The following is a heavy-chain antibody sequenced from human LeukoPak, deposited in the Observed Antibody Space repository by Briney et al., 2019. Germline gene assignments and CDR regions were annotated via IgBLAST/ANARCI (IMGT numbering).Heavy chain of an antibody. CDR3: VRDRGTYRPIDY. J-gene: IGHJ4*02. Sequence: GGSLRLSRAASGFNFNTYTMNWVRQAPGKGLEWVSSISSDSSYIYYADSVKGRFTISRDNAQNSLYLQMNSLRAEDTAIYYCVRDRGTYRPIDYWGQGTLVTVSS. D-gene: IGHD1-26*01. CDR2: ISSDSSYI. V-gene: IGHV3-21*04. CDR1: GFNFNTYT.